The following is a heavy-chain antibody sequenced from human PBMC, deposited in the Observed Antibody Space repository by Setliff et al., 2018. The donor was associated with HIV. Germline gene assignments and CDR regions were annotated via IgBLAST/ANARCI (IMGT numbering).Heavy chain of an antibody. CDR2: IIPILGIA. J-gene: IGHJ5*02. D-gene: IGHD3-22*01. CDR3: ARSRAINYYDKMFDP. CDR1: GGSFRSAA. V-gene: IGHV1-69*10. Sequence: ASVKVSCKPSGGSFRSAAINWVRQAPGQGPEWMGGIIPILGIANYAQKFQGRVTITADKSTSTAYMELSSLRSEDTAVYYCARSRAINYYDKMFDPWGQGTLVTVSS.